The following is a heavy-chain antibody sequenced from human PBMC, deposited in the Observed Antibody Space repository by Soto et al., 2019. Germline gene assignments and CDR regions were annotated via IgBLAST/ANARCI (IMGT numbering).Heavy chain of an antibody. CDR1: GYTFTSYD. Sequence: QVQLVQSGAEVKKPGASVKVSCKASGYTFTSYDINWVRQATGQGLEWMGWVNPNSGNIGYAQKCQGRVTMTRITSISTAYMELSSLRFEDAAVYYWARTTGYCSGGSCYLEIKYYYTSYLDVWGKGTTVTVSS. D-gene: IGHD2-15*01. J-gene: IGHJ6*03. CDR2: VNPNSGNI. CDR3: ARTTGYCSGGSCYLEIKYYYTSYLDV. V-gene: IGHV1-8*01.